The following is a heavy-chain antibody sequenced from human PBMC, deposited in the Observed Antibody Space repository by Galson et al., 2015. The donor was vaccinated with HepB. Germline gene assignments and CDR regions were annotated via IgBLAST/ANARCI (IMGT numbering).Heavy chain of an antibody. J-gene: IGHJ3*02. Sequence: SLRLSCAASGFTFCTHPMSRVRQTPGKGLEWVSTIRDSADNTYYADSVKGRFTISRDTSKNTLYLQMNGLRAEDTAVYYCARSAVAAAGTGAFDIWGQGTMVTVSS. CDR1: GFTFCTHP. CDR2: IRDSADNT. CDR3: ARSAVAAAGTGAFDI. V-gene: IGHV3-23*01. D-gene: IGHD6-13*01.